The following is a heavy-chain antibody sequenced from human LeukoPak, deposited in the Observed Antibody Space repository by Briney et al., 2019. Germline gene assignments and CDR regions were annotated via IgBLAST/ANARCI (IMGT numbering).Heavy chain of an antibody. CDR2: FYNSGST. CDR1: GGSISSYY. J-gene: IGHJ4*02. D-gene: IGHD6-19*01. CDR3: ATTQQWLASYY. V-gene: IGHV4-59*08. Sequence: SESLSLTCTFSGGSISSYYWTWFRQPPGEGLEWIGSFYNSGSTSYNPSLGSRVTISLDTSKNLFSLKLTSVTAADSAIYYSATTQQWLASYYWGQGTLVTVSS.